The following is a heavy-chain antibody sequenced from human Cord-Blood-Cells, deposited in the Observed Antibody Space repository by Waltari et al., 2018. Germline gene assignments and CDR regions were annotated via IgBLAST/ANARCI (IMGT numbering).Heavy chain of an antibody. J-gene: IGHJ4*02. CDR2: IIPIFGTA. CDR3: ARGGGSGSYYN. V-gene: IGHV1-69*12. Sequence: QVQLVQSGAEVKKPGASVKVSCKAPGGPSIPYPTTWLRQAPGQGLEWRGGIIPIFGTANYAQKFQGRVTITADESTSTAYMELSSLRSEDTAVYYCARGGGSGSYYNWGQGTLVTVSS. CDR1: GGPSIPYP. D-gene: IGHD3-10*01.